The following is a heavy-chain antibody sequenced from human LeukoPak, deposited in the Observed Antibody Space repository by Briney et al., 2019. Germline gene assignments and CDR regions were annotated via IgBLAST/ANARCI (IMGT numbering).Heavy chain of an antibody. D-gene: IGHD3-10*01. CDR2: IYYSGST. CDR1: GGSISSGDYY. J-gene: IGHJ4*02. CDR3: AREESYYGNDY. Sequence: PSETLSLTCTVSGGSISSGDYYWSWIRQPPGKGLEWIGYIYYSGSTYYNPSLKSRVTISVDTSKNQFSLKLSSVTAADTAVYYCAREESYYGNDYWGQGTLVTVSS. V-gene: IGHV4-30-4*01.